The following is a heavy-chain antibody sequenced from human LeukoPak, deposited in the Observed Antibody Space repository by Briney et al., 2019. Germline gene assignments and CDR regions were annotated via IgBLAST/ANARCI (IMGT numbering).Heavy chain of an antibody. J-gene: IGHJ3*02. CDR2: IYPRDSDT. V-gene: IGHV5-51*01. CDR3: ARRGVVTAADTFDI. Sequence: GESLQISCKGSGYSFTSYWIGWVRQMPGKGLEWMGIIYPRDSDTRYSPSFQGQVTISADKSITTAYLQWSSLKASDTAMYYCARRGVVTAADTFDIWGQGTMVTVSS. D-gene: IGHD2-21*02. CDR1: GYSFTSYW.